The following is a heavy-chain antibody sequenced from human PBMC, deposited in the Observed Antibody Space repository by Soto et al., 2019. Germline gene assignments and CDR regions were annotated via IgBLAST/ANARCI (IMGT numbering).Heavy chain of an antibody. J-gene: IGHJ5*02. D-gene: IGHD3-10*01. CDR3: AHRVNMARGPYNYFGP. Sequence: PTLVNPTQTLTLTCTFSGFSLTTGVGVGWIRQPPGKALEWLAIIYWNDEKLYNPSLKTRLTITKDTSKNQVVLTMTDMDPVDTATYYCAHRVNMARGPYNYFGPWGQGTLVTVSS. V-gene: IGHV2-5*01. CDR1: GFSLTTGVG. CDR2: IYWNDEK.